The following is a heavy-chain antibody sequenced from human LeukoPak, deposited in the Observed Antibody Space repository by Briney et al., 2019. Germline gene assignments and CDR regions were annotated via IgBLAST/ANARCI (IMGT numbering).Heavy chain of an antibody. CDR3: ARGLTIFGVVNDAFDF. V-gene: IGHV3-74*01. D-gene: IGHD3-3*01. CDR2: INSDGSST. CDR1: GFTFDDYA. Sequence: PGGSLRLSCAASGFTFDDYAMHWVRQALGKGLVWVSLINSDGSSTIYADSVKGRFTISRDNAKNTLYLQMNSLRAEDTAVYYCARGLTIFGVVNDAFDFWGQGTMVTVSS. J-gene: IGHJ3*01.